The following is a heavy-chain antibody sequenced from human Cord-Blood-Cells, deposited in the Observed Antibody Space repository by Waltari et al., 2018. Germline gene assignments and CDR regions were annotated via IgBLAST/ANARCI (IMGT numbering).Heavy chain of an antibody. D-gene: IGHD6-13*01. V-gene: IGHV3-73*02. J-gene: IGHJ3*02. CDR2: IRSKANSYAT. CDR3: LIADDAFDI. CDR1: GFTFSGSC. Sequence: EVKLVESGGGLVQPGGSLKLSCAPSGFTFSGSCSALVRQASGKGLEWVGRIRSKANSYATAYAASVKGRFTISRDDSKNTAYLQMNSLKTEDTAVYYCLIADDAFDIWGQGTMVTVSS.